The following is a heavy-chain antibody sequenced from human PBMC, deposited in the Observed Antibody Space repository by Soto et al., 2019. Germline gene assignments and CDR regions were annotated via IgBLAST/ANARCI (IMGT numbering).Heavy chain of an antibody. CDR1: GGSISSGGYY. J-gene: IGHJ5*02. D-gene: IGHD4-17*01. CDR2: IYYSGST. CDR3: ASMTTVTTGGWFDP. Sequence: QVQLQESGPGLVKPSQTLSLTCTVSGGSISSGGYYWSWIRQHPGKGLEWIGYIYYSGSTYYKPSLKSRVTISVDTSKNQFSLKLSSVTAADTAVYYCASMTTVTTGGWFDPWGQGTLVTVSS. V-gene: IGHV4-31*03.